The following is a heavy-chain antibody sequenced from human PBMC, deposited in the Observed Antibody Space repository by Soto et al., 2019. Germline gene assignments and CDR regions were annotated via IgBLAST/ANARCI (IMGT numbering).Heavy chain of an antibody. D-gene: IGHD6-6*01. CDR3: ARATYSSSYYFDS. V-gene: IGHV3-30-3*01. Sequence: QVQLVASGGGVVQPGRSLRLSCAASGFTFSSYAMHWVRQAPGKGLEWVAVISYDGSNKYYADSVKGRFTISRDNSKNTLYLQMNSLRGEDTAVYYCARATYSSSYYFDSWGQGTLVTVSS. J-gene: IGHJ4*02. CDR2: ISYDGSNK. CDR1: GFTFSSYA.